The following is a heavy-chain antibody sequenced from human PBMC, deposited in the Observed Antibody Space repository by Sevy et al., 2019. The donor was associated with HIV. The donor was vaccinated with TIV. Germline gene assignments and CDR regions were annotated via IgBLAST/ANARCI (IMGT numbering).Heavy chain of an antibody. CDR1: GYTFSTYG. CDR2: INTFTGDT. CDR3: ARGYCSGGRCYPGGY. V-gene: IGHV1-18*01. Sequence: VSVKVSCKASGYTFSTYGINWVRQAPGQGLEWMGWINTFTGDTNYLQKLQDRVTMTKDTSTSTVYMELRSLRSDDTAVYYCARGYCSGGRCYPGGYWGQGTLVTVSS. D-gene: IGHD2-15*01. J-gene: IGHJ4*02.